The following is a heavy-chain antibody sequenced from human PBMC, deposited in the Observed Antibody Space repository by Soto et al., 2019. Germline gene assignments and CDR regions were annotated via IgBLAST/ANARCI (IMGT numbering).Heavy chain of an antibody. J-gene: IGHJ3*02. V-gene: IGHV4-31*11. CDR1: GGVISSGGYY. D-gene: IGHD2-2*01. Sequence: SETLSLSCAFSGGVISSGGYYLSWISQHPGKGLEWIGYIYYSGSTYYNPSLKSRVTISVDTSKNQFSLKLSSVTAADTAVYYCAREALAGLKPSLVPAAITHPNDAFDIWGQGTMVTVSS. CDR3: AREALAGLKPSLVPAAITHPNDAFDI. CDR2: IYYSGST.